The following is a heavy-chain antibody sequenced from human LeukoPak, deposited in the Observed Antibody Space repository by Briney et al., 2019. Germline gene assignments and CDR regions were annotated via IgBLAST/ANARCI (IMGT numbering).Heavy chain of an antibody. Sequence: GGSLRLSCAASGVTFSSYSMNWVRQAPGEGLKWVSYISSSSSTIYYADSVKGRFTISRDNAKNSLYLQMNSLRAEDTAVYYCARDTDDGFDPWGQGTLVTVSS. D-gene: IGHD1-1*01. CDR3: ARDTDDGFDP. CDR1: GVTFSSYS. V-gene: IGHV3-48*01. CDR2: ISSSSSTI. J-gene: IGHJ5*02.